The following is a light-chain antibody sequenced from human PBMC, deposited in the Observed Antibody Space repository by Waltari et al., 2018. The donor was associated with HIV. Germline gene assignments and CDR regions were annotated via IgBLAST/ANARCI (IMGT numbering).Light chain of an antibody. CDR3: QESYIIPLT. Sequence: DIQMTQSPSSLSASVEDRVTITCRASQSISSYLNWYQQKPGKAPKLRIYAASSVQSGVPSRFSGSGSETDITLTISSLQPEDFATYYCQESYIIPLTFGGGTKVEIK. J-gene: IGKJ4*02. CDR2: AAS. CDR1: QSISSY. V-gene: IGKV1-39*01.